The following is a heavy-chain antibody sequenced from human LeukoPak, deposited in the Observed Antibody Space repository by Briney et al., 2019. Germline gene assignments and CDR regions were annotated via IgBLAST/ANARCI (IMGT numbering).Heavy chain of an antibody. D-gene: IGHD3-22*01. CDR2: TRNKASRYTT. J-gene: IGHJ4*02. CDR1: GFAFSDHY. Sequence: GGSLRLSCAASGFAFSDHYMDWVRQAPGKGLEWVGRTRNKASRYTTHYAASVKGRFTISRDDSKNSLYLQMNSLRAEDTAVYYCAKDLRLGLTVRFWGQGTLVTVSS. CDR3: AKDLRLGLTVRF. V-gene: IGHV3-72*01.